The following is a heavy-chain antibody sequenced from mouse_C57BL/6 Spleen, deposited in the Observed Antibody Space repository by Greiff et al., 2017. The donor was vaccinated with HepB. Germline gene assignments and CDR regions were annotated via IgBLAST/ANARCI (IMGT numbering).Heavy chain of an antibody. V-gene: IGHV1-4*01. D-gene: IGHD1-1*01. CDR1: GYTFTSYT. CDR2: INPSSGYT. J-gene: IGHJ2*01. Sequence: VQLQQSGAELARPGASVKMSCKASGYTFTSYTMHWVKQRPGQGLEWIGYINPSSGYTKYNQKFKDKATLTADKSSSTAYMQLSSLTSEDSAVYYCARGVITTVVAPYFDYWGQGTTLTVSS. CDR3: ARGVITTVVAPYFDY.